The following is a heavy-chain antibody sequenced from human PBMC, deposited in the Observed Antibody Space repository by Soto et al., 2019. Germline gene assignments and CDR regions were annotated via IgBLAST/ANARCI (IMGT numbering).Heavy chain of an antibody. D-gene: IGHD1-26*01. V-gene: IGHV3-23*01. CDR3: ANTEPSGSYGSYSFDY. J-gene: IGHJ4*02. CDR1: GFTFSSYA. CDR2: ISGSGGST. Sequence: PGGSLRLSCASSGFTFSSYAMSWVRQAPGKGLEWVSAISGSGGSTYYADSVKGRFTISRDNSKNTLYLQMNSLRAEDTAVYYGANTEPSGSYGSYSFDYWGQGTLVTVSS.